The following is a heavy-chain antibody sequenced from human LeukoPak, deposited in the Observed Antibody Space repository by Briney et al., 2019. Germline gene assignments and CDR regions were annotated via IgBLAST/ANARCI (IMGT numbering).Heavy chain of an antibody. CDR3: ARDVDWNLDY. CDR2: MKHDRSAK. Sequence: PGGSLRLSCVGSGFTFSTYWMAWVRQAPGKGLEWVANMKHDRSAKHYVDSVKGRFTISRDNAKNSLYLHMNSLRAEDTAVYYCARDVDWNLDYWGQGTLVTVSS. D-gene: IGHD1-1*01. V-gene: IGHV3-7*01. J-gene: IGHJ4*02. CDR1: GFTFSTYW.